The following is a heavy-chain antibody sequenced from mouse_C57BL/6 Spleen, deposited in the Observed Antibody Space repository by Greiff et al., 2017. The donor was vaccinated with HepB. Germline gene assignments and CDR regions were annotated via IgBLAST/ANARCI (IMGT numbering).Heavy chain of an antibody. CDR1: GFTFSDYG. V-gene: IGHV5-17*01. CDR2: ISSGSSTT. J-gene: IGHJ4*01. Sequence: EVKLVESGGGLVKPGGSLKLSCAASGFTFSDYGMHWVRQAPEKGLEWVAYISSGSSTTYYADTLKGRFTINRDNAKNTLFMQMTSLRSEDTSMYYCARPHYYAMDYWGTGTSVTVSS. CDR3: ARPHYYAMDY.